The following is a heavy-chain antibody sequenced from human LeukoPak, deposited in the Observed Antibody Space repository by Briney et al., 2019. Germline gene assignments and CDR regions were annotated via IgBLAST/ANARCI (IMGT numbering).Heavy chain of an antibody. V-gene: IGHV3-9*01. CDR2: ISWNSGSI. D-gene: IGHD3-16*02. J-gene: IGHJ4*02. CDR3: AKYSSNYVWGSYRYYGLDY. Sequence: GGSLRLSCAASGFTFDDYAMHWVRQAPGKGLEWVSGISWNSGSIGYADSVKGRFTISRDNAKNSLHLQMNSLRAEDTALYYYAKYSSNYVWGSYRYYGLDYWGQGTLVTVSS. CDR1: GFTFDDYA.